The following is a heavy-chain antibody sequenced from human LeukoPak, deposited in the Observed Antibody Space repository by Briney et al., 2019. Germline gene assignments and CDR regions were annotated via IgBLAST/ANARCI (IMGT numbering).Heavy chain of an antibody. V-gene: IGHV4-34*01. CDR2: ISHSGST. CDR3: ARDFKYAFDI. Sequence: PSETLSLTCAVYGGSFSDYFWSWIRQPPGKGLEWIGEISHSGSTTYNPSLRSRVTISGDTSKKQFSLKLSSVTAADTAVYYCARDFKYAFDIWGQGTMVTVSS. CDR1: GGSFSDYF. J-gene: IGHJ3*02.